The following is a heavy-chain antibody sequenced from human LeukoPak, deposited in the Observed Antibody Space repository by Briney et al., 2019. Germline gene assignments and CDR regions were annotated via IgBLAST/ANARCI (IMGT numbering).Heavy chain of an antibody. Sequence: GGSLRLSCAASGFTFSSYAMSWVRQAPGKGQEWVSAISGSGGSTYYADSVKGRFTISRDNSKNTLYLQMNSLRAEDTAVYYCAKDLGSWPDFFDYWGQGTLVTVSS. D-gene: IGHD6-13*01. CDR2: ISGSGGST. CDR1: GFTFSSYA. CDR3: AKDLGSWPDFFDY. V-gene: IGHV3-23*01. J-gene: IGHJ4*02.